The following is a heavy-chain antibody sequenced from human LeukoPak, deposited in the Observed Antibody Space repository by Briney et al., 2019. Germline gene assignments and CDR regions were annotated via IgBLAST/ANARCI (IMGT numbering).Heavy chain of an antibody. CDR1: GGSISDYF. Sequence: SETLSLTCTVSGGSISDYFWSWIRQPPGKGLEWIGEINHSGSTNYNPSLKSRVTISVDTSKNQFSLKLSSVTAADTAVYYCARISGGHWGQGTLVTVSS. D-gene: IGHD3-3*02. V-gene: IGHV4-34*01. CDR3: ARISGGH. CDR2: INHSGST. J-gene: IGHJ4*02.